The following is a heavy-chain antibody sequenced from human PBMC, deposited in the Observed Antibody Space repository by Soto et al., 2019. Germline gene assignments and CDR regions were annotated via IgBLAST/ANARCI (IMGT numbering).Heavy chain of an antibody. CDR1: GGSVSSGTHY. J-gene: IGHJ4*02. D-gene: IGHD3-22*01. Sequence: QVQLQESGPGLVKPSETLSLTCTVSGGSVSSGTHYWSWIRQPPGKGLEWIGYIYYSGSTNYNPSRKIRDTLSIDTSKNQFSLHLSSVTAAATAVYYCARLLCYYDSSGYYGRHFDYWGQGTLATVSS. CDR2: IYYSGST. CDR3: ARLLCYYDSSGYYGRHFDY. V-gene: IGHV4-61*01.